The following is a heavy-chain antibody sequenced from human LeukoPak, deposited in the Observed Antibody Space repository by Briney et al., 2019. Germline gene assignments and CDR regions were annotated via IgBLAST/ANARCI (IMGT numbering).Heavy chain of an antibody. D-gene: IGHD3-3*01. CDR2: ISGSGGST. Sequence: GGSLRLSCAASGFTFSSYAMSWVRQAPGKGLEWVSAISGSGGSTYYADSVKGRFTISRDNSKNTLYLQMNSLRAEDTAVYYCAKVLLRFLEWLPTYWYFDLWGRGTLVTVSS. CDR3: AKVLLRFLEWLPTYWYFDL. J-gene: IGHJ2*01. CDR1: GFTFSSYA. V-gene: IGHV3-23*01.